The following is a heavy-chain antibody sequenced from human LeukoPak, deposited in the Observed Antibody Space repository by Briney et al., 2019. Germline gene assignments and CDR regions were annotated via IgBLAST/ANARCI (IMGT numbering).Heavy chain of an antibody. CDR2: IYYSGST. Sequence: SETLSLTCTVSGGSISSYYWSWIRQPPGKGLEWIGYIYYSGSTNYNPSLKSRVTISVDTSKNQFSLKLSSVTAADTAVYYCARVNTVDCSGGSCYSYWFDPWGQGTLVTVSS. CDR3: ARVNTVDCSGGSCYSYWFDP. CDR1: GGSISSYY. D-gene: IGHD2-15*01. V-gene: IGHV4-59*01. J-gene: IGHJ5*02.